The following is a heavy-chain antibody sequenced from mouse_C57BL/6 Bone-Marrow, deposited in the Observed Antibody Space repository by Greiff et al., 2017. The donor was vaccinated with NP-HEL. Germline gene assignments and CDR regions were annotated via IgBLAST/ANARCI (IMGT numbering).Heavy chain of an antibody. J-gene: IGHJ3*01. CDR3: ARDNTGSSYDWLAY. CDR2: ISDGGSYT. D-gene: IGHD1-1*01. V-gene: IGHV5-4*01. Sequence: EVQLVESGGGLVKPGGSLKLSCAASGFTFSSYAMSWVRQTPEKRLEWVATISDGGSYTYYPDNVKGRFTISRNNAKNNLYLQMSHLKSEDTAMYYGARDNTGSSYDWLAYWGQGTLVTVSA. CDR1: GFTFSSYA.